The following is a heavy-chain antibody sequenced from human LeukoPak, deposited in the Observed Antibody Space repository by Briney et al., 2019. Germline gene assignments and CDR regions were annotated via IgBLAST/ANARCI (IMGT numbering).Heavy chain of an antibody. V-gene: IGHV4-39*01. CDR1: GGSISSSSYY. D-gene: IGHD5-24*01. CDR2: IYYSGST. CDR3: ARPRDGYNYGGFDY. Sequence: PSETLSLTCTVSGGSISSSSYYWGWIRQPPGKGLEWIGSIYYSGSTYYNPSLKSRVTISVDTSKNQFSLKLSSVTAADTAVYYCARPRDGYNYGGFDYWGQGTLVTVSS. J-gene: IGHJ4*02.